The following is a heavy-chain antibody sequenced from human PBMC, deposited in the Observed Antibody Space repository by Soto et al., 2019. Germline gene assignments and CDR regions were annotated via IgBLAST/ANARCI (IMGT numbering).Heavy chain of an antibody. D-gene: IGHD4-4*01. J-gene: IGHJ6*02. V-gene: IGHV4-59*01. CDR1: GGSISSYY. CDR2: IYYSGST. CDR3: ARDLAVTTRRGMDV. Sequence: SETLSLTCTVSGGSISSYYWSWIRQPPGKGLEWIGYIYYSGSTNYNPSLKSRVTISVDTSKNQFSLKLSSVTAADTAVYYCARDLAVTTRRGMDVWGQGTTVTVSS.